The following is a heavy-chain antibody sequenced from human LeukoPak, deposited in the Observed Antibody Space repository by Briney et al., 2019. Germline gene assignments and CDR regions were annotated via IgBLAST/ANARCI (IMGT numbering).Heavy chain of an antibody. J-gene: IGHJ4*02. CDR2: INHSGST. V-gene: IGHV4-34*01. Sequence: KPSETLSLTCAVYGGSFSGYYWSWIRQPPGKGLEWIGEINHSGSTNYNPSLKSRVTISVDTSKNQFSLKLSSVTAADTAVYYCARTMTTVTTPSPFDYWGQGTLVTVSS. D-gene: IGHD4-11*01. CDR1: GGSFSGYY. CDR3: ARTMTTVTTPSPFDY.